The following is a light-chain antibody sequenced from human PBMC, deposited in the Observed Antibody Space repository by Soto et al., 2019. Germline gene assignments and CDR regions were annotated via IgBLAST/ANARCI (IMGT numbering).Light chain of an antibody. Sequence: QSALTQPASVSDSPGQSITISCIGTSSDIGGFYHVSWHQQHPGKAPKLIIYDVSNRPSGVSNRFSSSKSDNTASLTISGLQAEDEADYYCCSYTSTYVFGIGTKVTVL. V-gene: IGLV2-14*03. CDR1: SSDIGGFYH. CDR2: DVS. CDR3: CSYTSTYV. J-gene: IGLJ1*01.